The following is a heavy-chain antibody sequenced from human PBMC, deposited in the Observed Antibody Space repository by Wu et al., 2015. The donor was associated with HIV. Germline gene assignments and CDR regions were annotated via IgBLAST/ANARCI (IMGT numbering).Heavy chain of an antibody. CDR1: GGTFSSYA. Sequence: QVQLVQSGAEVKKPGSSVKVSCKASGGTFSSYAISWVRQAPGQGLEWMGGIIPIFGTANYAQKFQGRVTITTDESTSTAYMELSSLRSEDTAVYYCARDRGETTVRFGDSYYGMDVWGQGTTGHRLL. J-gene: IGHJ6*02. D-gene: IGHD3-10*01. CDR3: ARDRGETTVRFGDSYYGMDV. CDR2: IIPIFGTA. V-gene: IGHV1-69*05.